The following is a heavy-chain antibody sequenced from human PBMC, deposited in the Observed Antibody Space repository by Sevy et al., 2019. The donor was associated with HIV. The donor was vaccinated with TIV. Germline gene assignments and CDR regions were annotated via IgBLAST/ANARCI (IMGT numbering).Heavy chain of an antibody. J-gene: IGHJ3*02. Sequence: SETLSLTCTVSGGSINSDHWNWIRQPPGKGWEGIGYAYYPGGTIYNPSSKNRVTISVDRTKNQFSLKLTSVTAADTAVYYCARRNDFDIWGQGTMVTVSS. CDR1: GGSINSDH. V-gene: IGHV4-59*08. CDR2: AYYPGGT. CDR3: ARRNDFDI.